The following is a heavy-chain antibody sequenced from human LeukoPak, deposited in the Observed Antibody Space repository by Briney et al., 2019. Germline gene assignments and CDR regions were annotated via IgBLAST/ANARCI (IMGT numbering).Heavy chain of an antibody. CDR3: ARGSPPRRNYDSRGYYSYYFDY. V-gene: IGHV1-18*01. J-gene: IGHJ4*02. Sequence: ASVKVSCKASGYTFTSYGISWVRQAPGQGLEWMGWISAYNGNTHYAQKLQGRVTMTTDTSTSTVYMELRSLRSDDTAVYYCARGSPPRRNYDSRGYYSYYFDYWGQGTLATVSS. D-gene: IGHD3-22*01. CDR2: ISAYNGNT. CDR1: GYTFTSYG.